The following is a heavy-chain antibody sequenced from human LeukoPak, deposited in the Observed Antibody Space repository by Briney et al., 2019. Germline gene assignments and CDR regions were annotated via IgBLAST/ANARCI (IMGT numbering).Heavy chain of an antibody. D-gene: IGHD3-10*01. CDR1: VYIYTSYG. Sequence: GASVKVSCKASVYIYTSYGINWVRQAPGQGLEWMGWISAYNGNTKYAQKLQGRVTMTTDTSTSTAHMELRSLRTDDTAVCYCTRGPEWFGVNVDYWGQGTLVTVSS. CDR2: ISAYNGNT. J-gene: IGHJ4*02. V-gene: IGHV1-18*01. CDR3: TRGPEWFGVNVDY.